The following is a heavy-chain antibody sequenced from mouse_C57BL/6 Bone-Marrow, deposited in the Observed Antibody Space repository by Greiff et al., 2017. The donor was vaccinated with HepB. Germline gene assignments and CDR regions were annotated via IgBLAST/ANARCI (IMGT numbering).Heavy chain of an antibody. CDR3: ARSRWLLPLFAY. CDR2: IDPSDSET. D-gene: IGHD2-3*01. V-gene: IGHV1-52*01. Sequence: QVHVKQPGAELVRPGSSVKLSCKASGYTFTSYWMHWVKQRPIQGLEWIGNIDPSDSETHYNQKFKDKATLTVDKSSSTAYMQLSSLTSEDSAVYYWARSRWLLPLFAYWGQGTLVTVSA. J-gene: IGHJ3*01. CDR1: GYTFTSYW.